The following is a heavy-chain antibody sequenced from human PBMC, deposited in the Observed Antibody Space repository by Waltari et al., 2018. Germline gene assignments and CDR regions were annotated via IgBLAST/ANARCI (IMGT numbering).Heavy chain of an antibody. D-gene: IGHD3-10*01. V-gene: IGHV3-21*01. CDR3: ARFYPGPVFDY. Sequence: EVQLVASGGGLVKPGGSLRLSCAASAFTFSSYSMHWVRQAPGKGLEWVSSISSSSSYIYYADSVKGRFTISRENAKNSLYLQMNSLRAEDTAVYYCARFYPGPVFDYWGQGTLVTVSS. J-gene: IGHJ4*02. CDR2: ISSSSSYI. CDR1: AFTFSSYS.